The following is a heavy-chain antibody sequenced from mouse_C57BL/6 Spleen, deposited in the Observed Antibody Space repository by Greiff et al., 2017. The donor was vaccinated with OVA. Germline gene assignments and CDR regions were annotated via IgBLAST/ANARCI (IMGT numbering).Heavy chain of an antibody. CDR2: ISDGGSYT. CDR3: ARTIYYSGSSSYYFDY. Sequence: EVQLQESGGGLVKPGGSLKLSCAASGFTFSSYAMSWVRQTPEKRLEWVATISDGGSYTYYPDNVKGRFTISRDNAKNNLYLQMSHLKSEDTAMYYCARTIYYSGSSSYYFDYWGQGTTLTVSS. CDR1: GFTFSSYA. V-gene: IGHV5-4*01. J-gene: IGHJ2*01. D-gene: IGHD1-1*01.